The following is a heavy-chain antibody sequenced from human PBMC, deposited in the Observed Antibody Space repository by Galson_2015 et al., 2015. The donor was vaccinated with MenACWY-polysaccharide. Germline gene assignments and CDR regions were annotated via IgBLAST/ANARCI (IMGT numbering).Heavy chain of an antibody. V-gene: IGHV3-30*02. J-gene: IGHJ4*02. CDR1: GFNFGGNG. CDR2: IRNDEISK. D-gene: IGHD6-13*01. Sequence: SLRLSCAGSGFNFGGNGLHWVRQAPGKGLEWVALIRNDEISKHYIDAVKGRFSISRDNSKNTLYLQMNTLRPEDTAVYYCARNPSRLDIAAASNWGQGALVTVSS. CDR3: ARNPSRLDIAAASN.